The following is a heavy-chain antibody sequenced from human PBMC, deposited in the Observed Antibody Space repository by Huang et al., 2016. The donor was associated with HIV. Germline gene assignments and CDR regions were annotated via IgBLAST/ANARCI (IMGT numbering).Heavy chain of an antibody. V-gene: IGHV1-24*01. Sequence: QVQLVESGAELKKPGASVRVSCTVSGYTVSELSLHWVRQAPEKGLEWMGGFVRERGEKSYGQRLQGRVTMTEDTSTDTAYMGLASLRPEDTAVYYCATSTPDVGSGVLRSAFDIWGQGTMVTVSS. J-gene: IGHJ3*02. D-gene: IGHD3-10*01. CDR1: GYTVSELS. CDR2: FVRERGEK. CDR3: ATSTPDVGSGVLRSAFDI.